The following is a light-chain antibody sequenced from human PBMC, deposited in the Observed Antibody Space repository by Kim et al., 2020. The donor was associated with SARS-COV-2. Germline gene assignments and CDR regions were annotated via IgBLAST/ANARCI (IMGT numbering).Light chain of an antibody. CDR1: QSFSSTY. J-gene: IGKJ3*01. CDR3: QHYATSPFT. CDR2: GAS. Sequence: EIVLTQSPGILSLSPGERATLSCRASQSFSSTYLAWYQQKPGQAPRLVIYGASSRATGTPDRFSGSGSGTDFTLTISRLEPEDFAVYYCQHYATSPFTFGPGTKVDIK. V-gene: IGKV3-20*01.